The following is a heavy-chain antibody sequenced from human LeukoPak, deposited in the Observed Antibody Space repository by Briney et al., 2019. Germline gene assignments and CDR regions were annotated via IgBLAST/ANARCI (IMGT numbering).Heavy chain of an antibody. D-gene: IGHD3-22*01. Sequence: GGSLRLSCAVSGLTFGSYWMHWVRQAPGKGLLWVSRINSDGSTTSYADSVKGRFTISRDNAKNTLYLQVNSLRTEDTAVYYCARGPSFYDSSAYIYWGQGTLVTVSS. V-gene: IGHV3-74*01. CDR3: ARGPSFYDSSAYIY. CDR1: GLTFGSYW. J-gene: IGHJ4*02. CDR2: INSDGSTT.